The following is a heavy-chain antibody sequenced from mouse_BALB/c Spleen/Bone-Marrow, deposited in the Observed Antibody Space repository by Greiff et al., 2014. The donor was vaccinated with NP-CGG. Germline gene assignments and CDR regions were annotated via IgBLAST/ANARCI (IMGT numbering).Heavy chain of an antibody. CDR2: IWGDGST. CDR3: ARDSFLITRALDY. V-gene: IGHV2-6-7*01. D-gene: IGHD2-4*01. J-gene: IGHJ4*01. Sequence: VQLQESGPGLVAPSQSLSITCTVSGFSLTGYGVSWVRQPPGKGLEWLGMIWGDGSTDYNSALKSRLSISKDYSKSQVFLKMNSLQTDDTTRYYCARDSFLITRALDYWGQGTSVTVSS. CDR1: GFSLTGYG.